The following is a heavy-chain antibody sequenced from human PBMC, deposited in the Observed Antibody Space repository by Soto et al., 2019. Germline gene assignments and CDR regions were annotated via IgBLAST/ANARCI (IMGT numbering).Heavy chain of an antibody. CDR2: IYHTGTT. CDR1: AGSISTTNW. J-gene: IGHJ6*02. CDR3: AKSSGSAYGLDV. V-gene: IGHV4-4*02. Sequence: SETLSLTCAVSAGSISTTNWYVWVRQPPGMGLEWIGEIYHTGTTTYNPSLKSRVTMSVDTSKNQFSLRLSFVTAADTAVYYCAKSSGSAYGLDVWGPGATVTVSS. D-gene: IGHD3-10*01.